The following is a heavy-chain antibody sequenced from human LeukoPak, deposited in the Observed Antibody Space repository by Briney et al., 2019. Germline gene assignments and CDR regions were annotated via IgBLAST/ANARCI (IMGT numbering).Heavy chain of an antibody. J-gene: IGHJ4*02. V-gene: IGHV6-1*01. CDR2: TYYRSKWYN. Sequence: SQTLSLTCAISGDSVSSNSAAWNWIRQSPSRGLEWLGRTYYRSKWYNDYAVSVKSRITINPDTSKNQFSLQLNSVTPEDTAVYSCARGYDFWSGSYGALNYWGQGTLVTVSS. D-gene: IGHD3-3*01. CDR3: ARGYDFWSGSYGALNY. CDR1: GDSVSSNSAA.